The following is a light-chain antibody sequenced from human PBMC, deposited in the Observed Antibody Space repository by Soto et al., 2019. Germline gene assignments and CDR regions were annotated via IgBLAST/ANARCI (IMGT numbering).Light chain of an antibody. CDR1: QSVRSN. CDR2: GVS. CDR3: QQYNTWPWT. Sequence: MVMTQSPATLSVSPGERATLSCRASQSVRSNLAWYQQKPGQAPRLLIYGVSGRATGIPARFSGGGSGTLFTLTISSLQSEDFGVYYCQQYNTWPWTFGQGTKVDIK. V-gene: IGKV3D-15*01. J-gene: IGKJ1*01.